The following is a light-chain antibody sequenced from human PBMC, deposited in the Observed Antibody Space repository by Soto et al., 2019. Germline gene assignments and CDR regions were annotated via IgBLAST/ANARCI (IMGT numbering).Light chain of an antibody. CDR2: AAS. CDR3: QQYGKSLPLT. Sequence: IVLTQSPGTLSLSPGERATLSCRASQSISNTYVAWYQTKRGQPPRLLIYAASSRATGIPDRFSGSGSGTDFTLTISRLEPEDFAAYFCQQYGKSLPLTFGQGTRLEIK. J-gene: IGKJ5*01. CDR1: QSISNTY. V-gene: IGKV3-20*01.